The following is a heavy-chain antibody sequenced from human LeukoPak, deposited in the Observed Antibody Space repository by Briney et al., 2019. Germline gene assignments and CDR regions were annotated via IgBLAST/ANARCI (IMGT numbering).Heavy chain of an antibody. D-gene: IGHD3-3*01. CDR2: IYYSGST. CDR3: ARHVPYYDFWSGYQAYFDY. Sequence: SETLSLTCTVSGGSISSSSYYWGWIRQPPGKGLEWIGSIYYSGSTYYNPSLKSRVTISVNTSKNQFSLKLSSVTAADTAVYYCARHVPYYDFWSGYQAYFDYWGQGTLVTVSS. J-gene: IGHJ4*02. CDR1: GGSISSSSYY. V-gene: IGHV4-39*01.